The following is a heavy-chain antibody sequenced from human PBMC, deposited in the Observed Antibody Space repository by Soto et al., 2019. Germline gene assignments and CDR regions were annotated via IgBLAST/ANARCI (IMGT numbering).Heavy chain of an antibody. CDR2: IIPIFGTA. CDR3: AGEGGCISTSCYPRFDP. Sequence: QVQLVQSGAEVKKPGSSVKVSCKASGGTFSSYAISWVRQAPGQGLEWMGGIIPIFGTANYAQKFQGRVTSTADESTSTAYRELGRLRSEDTAVYYCAGEGGCISTSCYPRFDPWGQGTLVTVSS. CDR1: GGTFSSYA. V-gene: IGHV1-69*12. J-gene: IGHJ5*02. D-gene: IGHD2-2*01.